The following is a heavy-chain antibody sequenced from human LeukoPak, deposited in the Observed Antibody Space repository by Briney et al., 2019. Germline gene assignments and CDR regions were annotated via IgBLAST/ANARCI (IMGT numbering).Heavy chain of an antibody. D-gene: IGHD3-3*01. Sequence: GGSLRLSCAASAFTFSDYSMNWVRQAPGKGLEWISYISGRSSTIYYADSVRGRFTISRDNAKNSMYLQMNSLRAEDTAVYYCARAQWISGVVINGPKDYWGQGTLVTVSS. V-gene: IGHV3-48*01. CDR1: AFTFSDYS. CDR3: ARAQWISGVVINGPKDY. J-gene: IGHJ4*02. CDR2: ISGRSSTI.